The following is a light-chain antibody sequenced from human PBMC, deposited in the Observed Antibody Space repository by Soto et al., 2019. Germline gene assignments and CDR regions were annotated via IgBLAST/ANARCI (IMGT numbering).Light chain of an antibody. CDR1: QGIGSA. CDR2: AAS. J-gene: IGKJ4*01. CDR3: LQHNSYPPT. Sequence: DIQMTQSPSSLSASVGDRVTITCRASQGIGSALGWYQQKPRKAPKRLIYAASSLHSGVPSRFSGSGSGTEFTLTISSLQPEDFATYYCLQHNSYPPTFGGGTKVEIK. V-gene: IGKV1-17*01.